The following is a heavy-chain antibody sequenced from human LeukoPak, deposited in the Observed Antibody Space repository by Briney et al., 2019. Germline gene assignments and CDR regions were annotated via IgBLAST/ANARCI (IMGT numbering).Heavy chain of an antibody. CDR2: INPDGGRI. CDR1: GFTFSNYW. V-gene: IGHV3-74*01. Sequence: GGSLRLSCAASGFTFSNYWMHWVRQAPGKGLVWVSRINPDGGRISYADSVQGRFTISGDNSKITLYLQMNSLRAEDTAVYYCARGDGFMIRDWGQGTLVTVSS. J-gene: IGHJ4*02. D-gene: IGHD3-10*01. CDR3: ARGDGFMIRD.